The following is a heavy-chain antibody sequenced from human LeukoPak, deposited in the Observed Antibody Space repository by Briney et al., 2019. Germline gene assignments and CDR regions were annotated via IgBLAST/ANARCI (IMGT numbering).Heavy chain of an antibody. CDR2: IYTSGST. V-gene: IGHV4-4*07. D-gene: IGHD2-21*02. J-gene: IGHJ4*02. Sequence: PPETLSLTCTVSGGSISSYYWRSIGQTAGKGLEWIGRIYTSGSTNYNPSLKSRVTMSVDTSKNQFSLRLSSVTAADTAVYYCARVTGYVMEDYFDYWGQGTLVTVSS. CDR1: GGSISSYY. CDR3: ARVTGYVMEDYFDY.